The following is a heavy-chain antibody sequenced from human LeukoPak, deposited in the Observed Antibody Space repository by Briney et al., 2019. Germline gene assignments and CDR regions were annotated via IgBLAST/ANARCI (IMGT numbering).Heavy chain of an antibody. CDR1: GYTFTGYY. V-gene: IGHV1-2*02. Sequence: PGASVKVSCKASGYTFTGYYMHWVRQAPGQGLEWMGWINPNSGGTNYAQKFQGRVTMTRDTSISTAYMELSRLRSDDTAVYYCARAAYYYDSSGYFIAFDIWGQGTMVTVSS. J-gene: IGHJ3*02. CDR2: INPNSGGT. D-gene: IGHD3-22*01. CDR3: ARAAYYYDSSGYFIAFDI.